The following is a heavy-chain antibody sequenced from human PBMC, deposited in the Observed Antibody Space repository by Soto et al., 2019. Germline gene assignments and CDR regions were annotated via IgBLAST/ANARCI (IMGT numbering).Heavy chain of an antibody. CDR2: INANNGGA. CDR3: AREGGSETLQPSYNWFDT. V-gene: IGHV1-2*02. J-gene: IGHJ5*02. D-gene: IGHD6-25*01. Sequence: SVKVSCKASGYTFTDYHIHWVRQAPVQGLEFMGWINANNGGAGSAQQFQGRVTVTRDTSITTVYMELSNLRSDDTAVYYCAREGGSETLQPSYNWFDTWGQGTLVTVSS. CDR1: GYTFTDYH.